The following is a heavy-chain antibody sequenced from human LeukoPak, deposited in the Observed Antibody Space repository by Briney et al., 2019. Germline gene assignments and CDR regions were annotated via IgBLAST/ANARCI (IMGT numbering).Heavy chain of an antibody. CDR3: ARRGYLDV. D-gene: IGHD2-2*01. J-gene: IGHJ6*02. CDR2: IYDSGST. CDR1: GGSISTYY. V-gene: IGHV4-59*01. Sequence: SETLSLTCTVSGGSISTYYWSWIRQPPGKGMEWIGYIYDSGSTNYNPSLKSRVTISVDTSKNQFSPKLSSVTAADTAVYYCARRGYLDVWGQGTTVTVSS.